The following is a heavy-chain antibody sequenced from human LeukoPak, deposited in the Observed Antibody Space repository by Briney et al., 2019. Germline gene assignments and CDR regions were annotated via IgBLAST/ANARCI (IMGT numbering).Heavy chain of an antibody. CDR3: ARDLGNIYYYYGMDV. CDR1: GFTFSSYW. D-gene: IGHD2/OR15-2a*01. Sequence: GGSLRLSCAASGFTFSSYWMSWVRQAPGKGLEWVAVIWYDGSNKYYADSVKGRFTISRDNSKNTLYLQMNSLRAEDTAVYYCARDLGNIYYYYGMDVWGQGTTVTVSS. J-gene: IGHJ6*02. V-gene: IGHV3-33*08. CDR2: IWYDGSNK.